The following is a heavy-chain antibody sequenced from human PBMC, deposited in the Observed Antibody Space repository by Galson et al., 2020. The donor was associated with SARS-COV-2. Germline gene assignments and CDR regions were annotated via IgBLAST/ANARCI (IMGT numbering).Heavy chain of an antibody. Sequence: QLGESLKISCVASGFTFNDYGMHWVRQAPGKGLEWVAYIRYDGSNKYYADSVKGRFTISRDNSKNTLFLQMNSLRPEDAAVYFCAKNTYGYLFDYWGQGTLVTVSS. CDR2: IRYDGSNK. CDR1: GFTFNDYG. J-gene: IGHJ4*02. D-gene: IGHD5-18*01. CDR3: AKNTYGYLFDY. V-gene: IGHV3-30*02.